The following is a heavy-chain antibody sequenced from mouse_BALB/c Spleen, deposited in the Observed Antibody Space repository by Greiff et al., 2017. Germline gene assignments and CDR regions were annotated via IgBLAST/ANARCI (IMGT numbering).Heavy chain of an antibody. Sequence: AHLQQSGPGLVQPSQSLSNTCTVSGFSLTSYGVHWVRQSPGKGLEWLGVIWSGGSTDYNAAFISRLSISKDNSKSQVFFKMNSLQANDTAIYYCARPPTTVVATDWYFDVWGAGTTVTVSS. CDR3: ARPPTTVVATDWYFDV. D-gene: IGHD1-1*01. CDR2: IWSGGST. J-gene: IGHJ1*01. CDR1: GFSLTSYG. V-gene: IGHV2-2*02.